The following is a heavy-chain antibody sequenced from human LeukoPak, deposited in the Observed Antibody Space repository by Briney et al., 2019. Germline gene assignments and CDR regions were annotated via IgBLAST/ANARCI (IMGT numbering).Heavy chain of an antibody. V-gene: IGHV3-66*02. CDR1: GFTVSSNY. CDR2: ICSGGST. Sequence: GGSLRLSCAASGFTVSSNYMSWVRQAPGKGLEWVSVICSGGSTYYADSVKGRFTISRDNSKNTLYLQMNSLRAEDTAVYYCARVTYYYDSSGYDAFDIWGQGTMVTVSS. D-gene: IGHD3-22*01. J-gene: IGHJ3*02. CDR3: ARVTYYYDSSGYDAFDI.